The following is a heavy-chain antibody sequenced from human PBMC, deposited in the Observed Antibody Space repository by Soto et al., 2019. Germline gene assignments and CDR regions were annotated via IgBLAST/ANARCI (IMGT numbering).Heavy chain of an antibody. V-gene: IGHV3-7*03. CDR1: GFTFSRYW. D-gene: IGHD6-13*01. CDR2: INQDGREK. Sequence: GGSLRLSCAASGFTFSRYWMSWVRQAPGKGLEWVANINQDGREKYYVDSVKGRSTISRDNAKSSLYLQMNSLRAEDTAVYYCATQQQLDYWGQGILVTVSS. J-gene: IGHJ4*02. CDR3: ATQQQLDY.